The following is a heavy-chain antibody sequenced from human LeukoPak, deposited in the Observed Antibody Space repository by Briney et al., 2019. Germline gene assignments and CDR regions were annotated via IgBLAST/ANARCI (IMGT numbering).Heavy chain of an antibody. CDR2: IKSKTDAGTI. Sequence: GGSLRLSCTVSGFTFSNAWMSWVRQAPGKGLEWVGRIKSKTDAGTIDYAAPVKGRFTISRDDSISTLYLQMTSLKTEDIAVYYCATALAWNYARAYWGQGTLVTVSS. J-gene: IGHJ4*02. V-gene: IGHV3-15*01. D-gene: IGHD1-7*01. CDR1: GFTFSNAW. CDR3: ATALAWNYARAY.